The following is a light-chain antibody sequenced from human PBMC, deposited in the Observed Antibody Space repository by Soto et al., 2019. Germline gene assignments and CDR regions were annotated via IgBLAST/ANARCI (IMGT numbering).Light chain of an antibody. CDR3: TSWATSTTMI. V-gene: IGLV2-14*03. Sequence: QSALTQPASVSGSPGQSITISCTGTSSDIGAYNFVSWYQQHPGKAPKLMLYDVNIRPSGVSNRFSGSKSGNTASLTISGLQAEDEDDYYCTSWATSTTMIFGGGTKVTAL. J-gene: IGLJ2*01. CDR1: SSDIGAYNF. CDR2: DVN.